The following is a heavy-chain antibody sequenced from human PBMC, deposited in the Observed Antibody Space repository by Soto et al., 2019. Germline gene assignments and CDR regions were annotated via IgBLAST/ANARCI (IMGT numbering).Heavy chain of an antibody. CDR1: GGSFSGYY. Sequence: SETLSLTCAVYGGSFSGYYWSWIRQPPGKGLEWIGEINHSGSTNYNPSLKSRVTISVDTSKNQFSLKLSSVTAADTAVYYCARVRGLRPLWFGELHHGANDYWGQGTLVTVSS. V-gene: IGHV4-34*01. CDR3: ARVRGLRPLWFGELHHGANDY. D-gene: IGHD3-10*01. J-gene: IGHJ4*02. CDR2: INHSGST.